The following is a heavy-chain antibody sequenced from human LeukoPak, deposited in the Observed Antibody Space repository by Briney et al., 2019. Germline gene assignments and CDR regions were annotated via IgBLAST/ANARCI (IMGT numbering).Heavy chain of an antibody. V-gene: IGHV3-9*01. CDR3: AKDGHSSGLNWFDP. CDR2: ISWNSGSI. D-gene: IGHD3-22*01. J-gene: IGHJ5*02. Sequence: GGSLRLSCAASGFTFDDYAMHWVRQAPGKGLEWVSGISWNSGSIGYADSVKGRFTISRDNAKNSLYLQMNSLRAEDTALYYCAKDGHSSGLNWFDPWGQGTLVTVSS. CDR1: GFTFDDYA.